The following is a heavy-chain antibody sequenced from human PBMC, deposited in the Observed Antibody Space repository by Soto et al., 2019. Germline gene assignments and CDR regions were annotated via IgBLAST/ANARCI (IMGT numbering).Heavy chain of an antibody. J-gene: IGHJ4*02. CDR1: GFTFSANA. CDR3: ARDKIKGAPDYLDS. V-gene: IGHV3-30-3*01. Sequence: QEQLVESGGDVVQPGRSLTLSCAASGFTFSANAMDWVRQAPGKGLEWVAVIAYDGTIKIYRDSVKGRFTISRDDSKSTLYLQMNSLRPEDTAVYYCARDKIKGAPDYLDSWGQGTLLTVSS. CDR2: IAYDGTIK. D-gene: IGHD1-26*01.